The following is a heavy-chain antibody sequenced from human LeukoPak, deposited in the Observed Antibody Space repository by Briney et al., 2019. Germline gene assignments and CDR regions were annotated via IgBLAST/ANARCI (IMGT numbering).Heavy chain of an antibody. V-gene: IGHV1-18*01. D-gene: IGHD2-15*01. J-gene: IGHJ6*03. Sequence: ASVKVSCKASGYTFTSYGISWVRQAPGQGLEWMGWISAYNGNTNYAQKFQGRVTMTRDTSISTAYMELSRLRSDDTAVYYCARVGQWSALSGASYYYYYYMDVWGKGTTVTVSS. CDR1: GYTFTSYG. CDR2: ISAYNGNT. CDR3: ARVGQWSALSGASYYYYYYMDV.